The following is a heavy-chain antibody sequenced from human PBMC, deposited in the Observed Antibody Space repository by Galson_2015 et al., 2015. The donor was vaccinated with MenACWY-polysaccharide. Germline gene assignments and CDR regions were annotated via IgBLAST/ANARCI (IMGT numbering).Heavy chain of an antibody. D-gene: IGHD5-18*01. Sequence: SVKVSCKASGYTFTSYEINWVRQAPGQGLEWMGWINPNSGNISYAQKFLGKFTMTRDTSIGTAYMELNDLRPEHTAVYYCARAGYKASDYWGQGTLVTVSS. CDR3: ARAGYKASDY. CDR1: GYTFTSYE. J-gene: IGHJ4*02. V-gene: IGHV1-8*01. CDR2: INPNSGNI.